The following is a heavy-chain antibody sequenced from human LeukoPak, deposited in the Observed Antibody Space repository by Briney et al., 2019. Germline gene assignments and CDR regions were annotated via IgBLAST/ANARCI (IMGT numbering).Heavy chain of an antibody. CDR1: GYSFTSYW. CDR3: ARVRSHYYDSSGYYSESHRYYMDV. Sequence: GESLKISCKGSGYSFTSYWIGWVRQMPGKGLEWMVIIYPGDSDTRYSPSFQGQVTISADKSISTAYLQWSSLKASDTAMYYCARVRSHYYDSSGYYSESHRYYMDVWGKGTTVTVSS. D-gene: IGHD3-22*01. J-gene: IGHJ6*03. V-gene: IGHV5-51*01. CDR2: IYPGDSDT.